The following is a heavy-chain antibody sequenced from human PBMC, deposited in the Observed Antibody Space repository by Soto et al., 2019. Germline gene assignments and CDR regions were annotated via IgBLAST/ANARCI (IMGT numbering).Heavy chain of an antibody. CDR2: ISGSGGNT. D-gene: IGHD3-22*01. CDR1: GLTFSSYA. CDR3: ANYNYYDASGPS. Sequence: EVQLLESGGGLVQPGGSLRLSCAASGLTFSSYAMSWFRQAPGKGLEWVSAISGSGGNTYYADSVKSRFTISRDNSKNTQYLQMNSLRAEDTAVDYCANYNYYDASGPSLGQGTLVTVSS. V-gene: IGHV3-23*01. J-gene: IGHJ5*02.